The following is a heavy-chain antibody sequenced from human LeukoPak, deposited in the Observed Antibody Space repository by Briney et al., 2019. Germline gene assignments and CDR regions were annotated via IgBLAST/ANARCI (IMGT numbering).Heavy chain of an antibody. Sequence: GGSLRLSCAASRFTFSNFGMHWVRQAPGKGLEWVAVIWFDGSDKFYADSVKGRFTIPRDYSKNTLYLQMDSLRVDDTAIYYCAREAGGGRYFRTLDYWGQGTLVTVSS. CDR3: AREAGGGRYFRTLDY. V-gene: IGHV3-33*01. CDR2: IWFDGSDK. J-gene: IGHJ4*02. D-gene: IGHD1-26*01. CDR1: RFTFSNFG.